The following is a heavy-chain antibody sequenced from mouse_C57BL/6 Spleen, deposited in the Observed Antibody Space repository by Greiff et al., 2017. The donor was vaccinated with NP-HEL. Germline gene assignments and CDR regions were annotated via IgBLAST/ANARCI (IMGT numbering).Heavy chain of an antibody. CDR3: ALDSSGDVGFAY. CDR1: GYSFTGYY. CDR2: INPSTGGT. J-gene: IGHJ3*01. V-gene: IGHV1-42*01. Sequence: VQLQQSGPELVKPGASVKISCKASGYSFTGYYMNWVKQSPEKSLEWIGEINPSTGGTTYNQKFKAKATLTVDKSSSTAYMQLKSLTSEDSAVYYCALDSSGDVGFAYWGQGTLVTVSA. D-gene: IGHD3-2*02.